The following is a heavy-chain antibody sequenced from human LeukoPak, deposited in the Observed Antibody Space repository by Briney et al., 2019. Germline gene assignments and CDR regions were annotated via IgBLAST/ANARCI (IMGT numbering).Heavy chain of an antibody. V-gene: IGHV4-39*01. D-gene: IGHD4-23*01. Sequence: PSETLSLTCTVSGGSISSGSHYWGWIRQPPGKGLEWIGAIPYSGSTYYNPSLKSRITISVDTSKNQFSLKLSSVTAADTAVYYCARHGVFGGNLAAFDIWGQGTMVTVSS. J-gene: IGHJ3*02. CDR1: GGSISSGSHY. CDR3: ARHGVFGGNLAAFDI. CDR2: IPYSGST.